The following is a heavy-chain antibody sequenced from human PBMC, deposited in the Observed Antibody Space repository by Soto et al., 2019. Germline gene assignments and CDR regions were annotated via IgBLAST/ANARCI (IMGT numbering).Heavy chain of an antibody. CDR3: AKWEYNWNYGNWFDP. Sequence: PSETLSLTCTVSGGSVCSYYWSWIRQPPGKGLEWIGYIYYSGSTNYNPSLKSRVTISVDTSKNQFSLKLSSVTAADTAVYYCAKWEYNWNYGNWFDPWGQGTLVTVSS. D-gene: IGHD1-7*01. CDR2: IYYSGST. V-gene: IGHV4-59*08. J-gene: IGHJ5*02. CDR1: GGSVCSYY.